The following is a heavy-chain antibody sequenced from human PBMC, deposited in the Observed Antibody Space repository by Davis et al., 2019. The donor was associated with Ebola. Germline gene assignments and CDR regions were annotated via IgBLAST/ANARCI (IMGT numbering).Heavy chain of an antibody. J-gene: IGHJ4*02. CDR1: GGSISSSSYY. Sequence: PSETLSLTCTVSGGSISSSSYYWGWIRQPPGKGLEWIGSIYYSGSTHYNPSLKSRVTISVDTSKNQFSLKLSSVTAADTAVYYCARSAAAGTKVFDYWGQGTLVTVSS. D-gene: IGHD6-13*01. CDR2: IYYSGST. CDR3: ARSAAAGTKVFDY. V-gene: IGHV4-39*01.